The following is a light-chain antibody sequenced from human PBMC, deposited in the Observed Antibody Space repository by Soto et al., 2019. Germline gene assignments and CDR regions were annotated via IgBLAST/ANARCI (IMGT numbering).Light chain of an antibody. Sequence: DIRMTQSPSSLSASVGDRVTITCRASQSISTYLNWYQQKLGKAPKLLIYGASNLQSGVPSRFSGSGSGTDFTLTISTLQPEDFAAYYCQQGYSTPDTLGQGTKLEIK. J-gene: IGKJ2*01. V-gene: IGKV1-39*01. CDR3: QQGYSTPDT. CDR2: GAS. CDR1: QSISTY.